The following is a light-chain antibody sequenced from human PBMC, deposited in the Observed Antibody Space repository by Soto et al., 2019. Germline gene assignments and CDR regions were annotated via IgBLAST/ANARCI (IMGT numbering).Light chain of an antibody. Sequence: AIRMTQSPSSLSASTGDRVTITCRASQGISSYLAWYQQKPGKAPKLLLYAASTLQSGVPSRFSGSGSGTDFTLTISCLQSEDFATYYCQQYYSYPRTFGQGTTVEIK. CDR3: QQYYSYPRT. CDR2: AAS. J-gene: IGKJ1*01. CDR1: QGISSY. V-gene: IGKV1-8*01.